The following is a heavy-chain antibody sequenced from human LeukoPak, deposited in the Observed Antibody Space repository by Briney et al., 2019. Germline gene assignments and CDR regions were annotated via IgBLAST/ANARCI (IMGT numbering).Heavy chain of an antibody. J-gene: IGHJ5*02. V-gene: IGHV4-59*01. CDR3: AGQTRYCSSTSCYYWFDP. D-gene: IGHD2-2*01. CDR2: IYYSGST. Sequence: MASETLSLTCTVSGGSISSYYWSWIRQPPGKGLEWIGYIYYSGSTNYNPSLKSRVTISVDTSKNQFSLKLSSVTAADTAVYYCAGQTRYCSSTSCYYWFDPWGQGTLVTVSS. CDR1: GGSISSYY.